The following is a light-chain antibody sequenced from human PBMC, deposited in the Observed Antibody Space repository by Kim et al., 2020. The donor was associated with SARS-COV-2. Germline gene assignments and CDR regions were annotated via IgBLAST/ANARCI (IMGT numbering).Light chain of an antibody. J-gene: IGKJ3*01. CDR1: ENVGDD. CDR2: DAS. V-gene: IGKV3-15*01. CDR3: EKYTGWPPA. Sequence: VSPGGRVTLSCRVSENVGDDVAWYRQKPGQAPRLLIFDASSRATGVSDTFSGSGSGTDFTLTISSVQPEDFGIYYCEKYTGWPPAFGPGTKVDIK.